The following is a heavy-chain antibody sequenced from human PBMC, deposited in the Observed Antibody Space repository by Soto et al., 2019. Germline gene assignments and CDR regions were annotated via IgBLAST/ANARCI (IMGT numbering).Heavy chain of an antibody. J-gene: IGHJ6*02. CDR3: AKDSKSVSVSAARVYGMDV. CDR2: TRSNGEHT. D-gene: IGHD2-2*01. Sequence: GGSLRLSCAGSGFMFSSFAMTWVRQAPGKGLEWVSTTRSNGEHTYYADSVKGRFTVSRDNSKDTLFLEMSSLRAEDSAIYYCAKDSKSVSVSAARVYGMDVWGQGTTVTVSS. V-gene: IGHV3-23*01. CDR1: GFMFSSFA.